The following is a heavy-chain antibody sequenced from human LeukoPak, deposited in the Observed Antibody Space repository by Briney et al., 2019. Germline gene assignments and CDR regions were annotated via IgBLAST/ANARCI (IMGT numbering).Heavy chain of an antibody. CDR1: GFTLSKFW. V-gene: IGHV3-7*05. J-gene: IGHJ4*02. Sequence: GGSLRLSCAASGFTLSKFWMSWVRQAPGKGLEWVANIKQDGSEKYYVDSVKGRFTISRDNSQNTVFLQMNSLRVEDTAVYYCAKVDYWSPENYFDSWGQGTLVTVSS. D-gene: IGHD1-1*01. CDR2: IKQDGSEK. CDR3: AKVDYWSPENYFDS.